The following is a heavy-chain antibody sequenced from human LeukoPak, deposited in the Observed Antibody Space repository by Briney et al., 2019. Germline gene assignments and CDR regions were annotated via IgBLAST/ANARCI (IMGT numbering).Heavy chain of an antibody. J-gene: IGHJ4*02. D-gene: IGHD3-22*01. CDR2: IYSSGST. V-gene: IGHV4-4*07. CDR1: GDPINNYY. CDR3: ARTPIYYFDNSGYYN. Sequence: SETLSLTCAVSGDPINNYYWSWIRQPAGKGLEWIGLIYSSGSTSYNPSLKSRVTMSVDTSKKQFSLRLSSVTAADTAVYYCARTPIYYFDNSGYYNWGQGTLVTVSS.